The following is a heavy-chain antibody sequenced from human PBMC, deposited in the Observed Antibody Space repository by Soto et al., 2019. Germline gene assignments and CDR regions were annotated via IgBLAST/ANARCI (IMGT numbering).Heavy chain of an antibody. CDR3: ARDCSGGSCYANLDY. Sequence: QVQLVQSGAEVKKPGSSVKVSCKASGGTFSSYAISWVRQAPGQGLEWMGGIIPIFGTANYAQKFQSGVTMTADESTSTAYMELSSMRSEDTDVYYCARDCSGGSCYANLDYWGQGTLVTVSS. V-gene: IGHV1-69*01. CDR1: GGTFSSYA. CDR2: IIPIFGTA. D-gene: IGHD2-15*01. J-gene: IGHJ4*02.